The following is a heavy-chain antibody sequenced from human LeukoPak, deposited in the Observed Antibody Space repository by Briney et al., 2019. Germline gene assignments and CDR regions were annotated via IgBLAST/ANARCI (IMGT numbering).Heavy chain of an antibody. CDR3: ARAGRGWLLQHFDY. J-gene: IGHJ4*02. Sequence: PSETLSLTCTVSGGSISSGGYYWSWIRQHPGKGLEWIGYIYYSGSTYYNPSLKSRVTISVDTSKNQFSLKLSSVTAADTAVYYCARAGRGWLLQHFDYRGQGTLVTVSS. CDR2: IYYSGST. D-gene: IGHD3-22*01. CDR1: GGSISSGGYY. V-gene: IGHV4-31*03.